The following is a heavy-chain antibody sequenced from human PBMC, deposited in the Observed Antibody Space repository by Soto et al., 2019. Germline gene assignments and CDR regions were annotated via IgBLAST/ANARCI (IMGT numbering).Heavy chain of an antibody. CDR2: IYYTGST. J-gene: IGHJ6*02. CDR1: GDSITSNY. Sequence: SETLSLTCSVSGDSITSNYWSWIRQPPGKGLEWIGYIYYTGSTSYNPSLKNRVTMSVDMSKSQFSLKLSSLTAADTAMYYCARAPVSGSYGCHYYGMDVWGQGTPVTVS. V-gene: IGHV4-59*01. D-gene: IGHD1-26*01. CDR3: ARAPVSGSYGCHYYGMDV.